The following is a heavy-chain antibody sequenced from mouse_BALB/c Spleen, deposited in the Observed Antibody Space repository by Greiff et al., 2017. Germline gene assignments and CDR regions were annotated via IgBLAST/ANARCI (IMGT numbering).Heavy chain of an antibody. V-gene: IGHV1S81*02. CDR3: TRCPYYDYDGGYAMDY. J-gene: IGHJ4*01. D-gene: IGHD2-4*01. CDR1: GYTFTSYY. Sequence: QVQLKQSGAELVKPGASVKLSCKASGYTFTSYYMYWVKQRPGQGLEWIGEINPSNGGTNFNEKFKSKATLTVDKSSSTAYMQLSSLTSEDSAVYYCTRCPYYDYDGGYAMDYWGQGTSVTVSS. CDR2: INPSNGGT.